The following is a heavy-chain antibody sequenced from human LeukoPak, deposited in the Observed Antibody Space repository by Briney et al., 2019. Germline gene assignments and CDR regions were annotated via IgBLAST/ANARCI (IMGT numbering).Heavy chain of an antibody. D-gene: IGHD5-24*01. CDR3: ARDQMATSNWFDP. V-gene: IGHV3-53*01. CDR2: IYSGGST. Sequence: PGGSLRLSCAASGFTFSTYSMNWVRQAPGKGLEWVSVIYSGGSTYYADSVKGRFTISRDNSKNTLYLQMNSLRAEDTAVYYCARDQMATSNWFDPWGQGTLVTVSS. J-gene: IGHJ5*02. CDR1: GFTFSTYS.